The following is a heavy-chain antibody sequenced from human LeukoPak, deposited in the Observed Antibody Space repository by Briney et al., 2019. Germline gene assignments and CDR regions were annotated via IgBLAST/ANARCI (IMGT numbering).Heavy chain of an antibody. Sequence: SVKVSCKASGGTFSSYAISWVRQAPGQGLEWMGGIIPIFGTANYPQKFQGRVTITADESTSTAYMELSSLRSEDTAVYYCARDDIVVVPAALRKFDPWGQGTLVTVSS. D-gene: IGHD2-2*01. CDR2: IIPIFGTA. V-gene: IGHV1-69*13. CDR3: ARDDIVVVPAALRKFDP. CDR1: GGTFSSYA. J-gene: IGHJ5*02.